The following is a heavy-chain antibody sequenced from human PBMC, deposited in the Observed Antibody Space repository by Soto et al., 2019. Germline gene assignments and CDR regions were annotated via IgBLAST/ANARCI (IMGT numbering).Heavy chain of an antibody. J-gene: IGHJ4*02. CDR1: GYSISSGYY. V-gene: IGHV4-38-2*01. CDR2: IYHSGST. D-gene: IGHD4-17*01. Sequence: SETLSLTCAVSGYSISSGYYWGWIRQPPGKGLEWIGSIYHSGSTYYNPSLKSRVTISVDTSKNQFSLKLSSVTAADTAVYYCARGTIYGDFDYWGQGTLVTVS. CDR3: ARGTIYGDFDY.